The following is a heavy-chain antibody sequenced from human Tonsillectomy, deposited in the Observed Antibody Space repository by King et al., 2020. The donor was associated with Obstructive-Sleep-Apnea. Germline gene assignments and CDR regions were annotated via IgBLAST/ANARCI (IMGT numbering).Heavy chain of an antibody. CDR2: IRYDGSNK. V-gene: IGHV3-30*02. D-gene: IGHD1-26*01. CDR1: GFTFSSYG. Sequence: QVQLVESGGGVVQPGRSLRLSCAASGFTFSSYGMHWVRQAPGKGLEWVAFIRYDGSNKYYADSVKGRFTISRDNSKNTRYLQMNSLRAEDTAVYYCAKGEEEDGSYSLGYFDYWGQGTLVTVSS. J-gene: IGHJ4*02. CDR3: AKGEEEDGSYSLGYFDY.